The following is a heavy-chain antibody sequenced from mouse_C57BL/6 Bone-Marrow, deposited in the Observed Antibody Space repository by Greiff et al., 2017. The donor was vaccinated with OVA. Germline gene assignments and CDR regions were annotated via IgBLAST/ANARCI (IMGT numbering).Heavy chain of an antibody. V-gene: IGHV1-81*01. J-gene: IGHJ3*01. CDR2: IYPRSGNT. CDR3: ARWVLLTFAY. D-gene: IGHD2-3*01. Sequence: QVHVKQSGAELARPGASVKLSCKASGYTFTSYGISWVKQRTGQGLEWIGEIYPRSGNTYYNEKFKGKATLTADKSSSTAYMELRSLTSEDSAVYFCARWVLLTFAYWGQGTLVTVSA. CDR1: GYTFTSYG.